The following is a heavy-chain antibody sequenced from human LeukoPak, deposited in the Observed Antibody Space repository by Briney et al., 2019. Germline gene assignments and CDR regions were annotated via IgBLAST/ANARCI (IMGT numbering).Heavy chain of an antibody. Sequence: GASVKVSCKASGYTFTGYYMHWVRQAPGQGLEWMGRINPNSGGTNYAQKFQGRVTMTRDTSISTAYMELSRLRSADTAVYYCARRTVTEAATPANFTEWGEGSLVTVSS. CDR2: INPNSGGT. CDR1: GYTFTGYY. CDR3: ARRTVTEAATPANFTE. J-gene: IGHJ1*01. D-gene: IGHD4-17*01. V-gene: IGHV1-2*06.